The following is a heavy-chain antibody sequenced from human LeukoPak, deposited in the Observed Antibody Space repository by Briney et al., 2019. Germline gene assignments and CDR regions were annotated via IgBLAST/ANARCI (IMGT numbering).Heavy chain of an antibody. CDR2: IRYDGSNK. J-gene: IGHJ3*02. Sequence: PGGSLRLSCAASGFTFSSYGMHWVRQAPGKGLEWVAFIRYDGSNKYYADSVKGRFTISRDNSKNTLYLQMNSLRAEDTAVYYCAKETHSSSWYLPDAFVIWGQGTMVTVSS. CDR1: GFTFSSYG. CDR3: AKETHSSSWYLPDAFVI. D-gene: IGHD6-13*01. V-gene: IGHV3-30*02.